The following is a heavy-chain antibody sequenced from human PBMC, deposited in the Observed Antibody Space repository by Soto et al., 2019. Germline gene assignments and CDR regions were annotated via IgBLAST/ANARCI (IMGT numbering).Heavy chain of an antibody. CDR3: THQQWEPDFDH. V-gene: IGHV3-15*07. D-gene: IGHD1-26*01. CDR2: TKSKTDGGTT. J-gene: IGHJ4*02. Sequence: EVQLVESGGGLVKPGGSFRLSCAASGFTFSNAWMNWVRQALGKGLEWVGRTKSKTDGGTTDYVAPVKGNFSISRDDSKNTLYLQINRLNTADTAVYYCTHQQWEPDFDHWGQGTLVTVYS. CDR1: GFTFSNAW.